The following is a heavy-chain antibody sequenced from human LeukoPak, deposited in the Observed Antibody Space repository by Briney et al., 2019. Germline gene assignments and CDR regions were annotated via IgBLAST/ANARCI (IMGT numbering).Heavy chain of an antibody. CDR3: AKDKSGYVDY. CDR1: GFTSDDYT. V-gene: IGHV3-43*01. D-gene: IGHD1-26*01. CDR2: ISWDGGST. J-gene: IGHJ4*02. Sequence: GGSLRLSCAASGFTSDDYTMHWVRQAPGKGLEWVSLISWDGGSTYYADSVKGRFTISRDNSKNSLYLQMNSLRTEDTALYYCAKDKSGYVDYWGQGTLVTVSS.